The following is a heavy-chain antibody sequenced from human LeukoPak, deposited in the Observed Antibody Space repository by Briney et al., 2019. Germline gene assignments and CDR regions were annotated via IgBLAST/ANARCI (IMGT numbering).Heavy chain of an antibody. J-gene: IGHJ4*02. CDR1: GVSISNYY. D-gene: IGHD1-26*01. CDR3: ARGAKSYYGKYYLDF. CDR2: SDYSGST. V-gene: IGHV4-59*01. Sequence: PSETLSLTCTVSGVSISNYYWNWIRQPPGKGLEWIGFSDYSGSTNYNPSLRSRVTISVDTSKNQFSLKLTSVTAADTAVYYCARGAKSYYGKYYLDFWGQGALVTVSS.